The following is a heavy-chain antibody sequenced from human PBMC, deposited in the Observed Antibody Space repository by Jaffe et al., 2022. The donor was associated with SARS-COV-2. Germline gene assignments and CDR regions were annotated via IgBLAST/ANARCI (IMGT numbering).Heavy chain of an antibody. J-gene: IGHJ6*02. Sequence: EVQLVESGGGLVQPGGSLRLSCAASGFTFSSYWMHWVRQAPGKGLVWVSRINSDGSSTSYADSVKGRFTISRDNAKNTLYLQMNSLRAEDTAVYYCATAPPAATREYYYYGMDVWGQGTTVTVSS. CDR2: INSDGSST. V-gene: IGHV3-74*01. CDR1: GFTFSSYW. CDR3: ATAPPAATREYYYYGMDV. D-gene: IGHD2-2*01.